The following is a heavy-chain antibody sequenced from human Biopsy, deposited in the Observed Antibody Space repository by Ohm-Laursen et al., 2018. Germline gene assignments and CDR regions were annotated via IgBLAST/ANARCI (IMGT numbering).Heavy chain of an antibody. J-gene: IGHJ4*02. D-gene: IGHD2-2*01. V-gene: IGHV3-74*01. CDR3: AREGYCSRTSCYPDY. CDR2: INRDGSST. CDR1: GYTFSSYW. Sequence: SLRLSCSASGYTFSSYWMHWVRQAPGKGLVWVSRINRDGSSTTYADPVKGRFTISRDSAKNTLYLQMNSLRAEDTAVYYCAREGYCSRTSCYPDYWGQGTLGTVSS.